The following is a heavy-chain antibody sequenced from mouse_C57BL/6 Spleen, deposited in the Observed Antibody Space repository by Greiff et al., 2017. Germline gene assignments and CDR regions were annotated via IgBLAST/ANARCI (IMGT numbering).Heavy chain of an antibody. CDR2: IYPGSGST. D-gene: IGHD1-1*01. Sequence: QVQLQQPGAEFVKPGASVKMSCKASGYTFTSYWITWVKQRPGQGLEWIGAIYPGSGSTNYNEKFKSEATQTVDTSSSTAYMQLGSLTSEDSAVYYCASLLLPSGWGQGTTLTVSS. V-gene: IGHV1-55*01. CDR1: GYTFTSYW. CDR3: ASLLLPSG. J-gene: IGHJ2*01.